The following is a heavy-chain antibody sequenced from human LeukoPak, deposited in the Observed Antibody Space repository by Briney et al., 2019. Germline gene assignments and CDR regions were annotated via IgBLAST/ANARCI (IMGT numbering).Heavy chain of an antibody. D-gene: IGHD3-22*01. V-gene: IGHV4-34*01. CDR2: INHSGST. CDR3: ASGQITMIVVL. Sequence: PSETLSLTCAVYGGSFSGYYWSWIRQPPGKGLEWIGEINHSGSTNYNPSLKSRVTISVDTSKNQFSLKLSSVTAADTAVYYCASGQITMIVVLWGQGTLVTVSS. J-gene: IGHJ4*02. CDR1: GGSFSGYY.